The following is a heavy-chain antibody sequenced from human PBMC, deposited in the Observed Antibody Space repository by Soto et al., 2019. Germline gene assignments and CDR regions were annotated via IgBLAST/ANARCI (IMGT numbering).Heavy chain of an antibody. V-gene: IGHV1-18*01. J-gene: IGHJ4*02. CDR1: GYTFTNFG. CDR2: IGAENRDT. D-gene: IGHD3-10*01. CDR3: ARDISYGSETAYGY. Sequence: QVQLVQSGAEVKKPGASVKVSCKASGYTFTNFGISWMRQAPGQGLEWMGWIGAENRDTNYAQNLQARLTMTTDTSTNTAYMELRSLKSDDTAVYYCARDISYGSETAYGYWGQGTLVTVSS.